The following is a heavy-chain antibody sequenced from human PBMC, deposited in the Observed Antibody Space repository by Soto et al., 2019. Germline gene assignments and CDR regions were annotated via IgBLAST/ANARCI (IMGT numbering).Heavy chain of an antibody. CDR3: AKDLGYSYGYWVGY. V-gene: IGHV3-23*01. Sequence: LRLSCAASGFTFASYSMTWVRQAPGKGLEWVSAISDGGDTTYYADSVKGRFTISRDNSKNTLYLQMNSLRAEDTAVYYCAKDLGYSYGYWVGYWGQGTLVTVS. D-gene: IGHD5-18*01. CDR1: GFTFASYS. CDR2: ISDGGDTT. J-gene: IGHJ4*02.